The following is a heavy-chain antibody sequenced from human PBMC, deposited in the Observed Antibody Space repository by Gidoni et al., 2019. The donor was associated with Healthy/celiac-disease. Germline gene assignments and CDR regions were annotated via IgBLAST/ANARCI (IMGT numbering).Heavy chain of an antibody. CDR3: ARDRLPSVGADTDHFDY. D-gene: IGHD2-21*01. CDR1: GGTFSSYA. J-gene: IGHJ4*02. Sequence: QVQLVQSGAEVKKPGSSVKVSCKASGGTFSSYAISWVRQAPGQGLEWTGGIIPIFGTANYAQKFQGRVTITADESTSTAYMELSSLISEDTAVYYCARDRLPSVGADTDHFDYWGQGTLVTVSS. V-gene: IGHV1-69*01. CDR2: IIPIFGTA.